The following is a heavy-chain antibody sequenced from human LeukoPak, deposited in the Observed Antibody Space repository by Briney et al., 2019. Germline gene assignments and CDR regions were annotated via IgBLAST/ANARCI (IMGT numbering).Heavy chain of an antibody. J-gene: IGHJ4*02. D-gene: IGHD4-23*01. CDR1: GFTFTAYY. CDR2: INPKSGGT. Sequence: ASVKVSCKASGFTFTAYYIHWVRQAPGQGLEWMGWINPKSGGTTYGQRFQGRVTMTRDTSISTAYMELNGLTSDDTAVYYCAREIYGGKKGDDCWGQGTLVTVSS. CDR3: AREIYGGKKGDDC. V-gene: IGHV1-2*02.